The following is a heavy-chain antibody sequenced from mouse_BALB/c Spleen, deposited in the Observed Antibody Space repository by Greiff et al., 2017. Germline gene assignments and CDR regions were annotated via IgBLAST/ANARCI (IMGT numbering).Heavy chain of an antibody. CDR2: IWAGGST. CDR1: GFSLTSYG. V-gene: IGHV2-9*02. CDR3: ARGLVGYAMDY. Sequence: VKLMESGPGLVAPSQSLSITCTVSGFSLTSYGVHWVRQPPGKGLEWLGVIWAGGSTNYNSALMSRLSISKDNSKSQVFLKMNSLQTDDTAMYYCARGLVGYAMDYWGQGTSVTVSS. J-gene: IGHJ4*01. D-gene: IGHD2-10*02.